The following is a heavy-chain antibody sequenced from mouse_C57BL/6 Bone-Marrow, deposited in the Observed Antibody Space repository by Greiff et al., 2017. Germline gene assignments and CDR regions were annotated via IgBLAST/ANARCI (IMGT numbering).Heavy chain of an antibody. CDR1: GFTFSDYG. CDR3: ASGSYALAY. J-gene: IGHJ2*01. Sequence: EVTLQESGGGLVKPGGSLKLSCAASGFTFSDYGMPWVRQAPEKGLEWVAYISSGSSNIYYADTVKGRFTISRDNAYNTLFLQMTSLRSEYTAMYYCASGSYALAYWGQGTTLTVSS. V-gene: IGHV5-17*01. CDR2: ISSGSSNI. D-gene: IGHD1-1*01.